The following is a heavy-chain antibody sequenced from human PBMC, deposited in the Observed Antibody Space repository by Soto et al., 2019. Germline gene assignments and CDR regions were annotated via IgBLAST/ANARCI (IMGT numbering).Heavy chain of an antibody. CDR2: IIPIFGTA. Sequence: QVQLVQSGAEVKKPGSSVKVSCKASGGTFSSYAISWVRQAPGQGLEWMGGIIPIFGTANYAQKFQGRVTITADKSTSTAYMELSSLRSEDTAVYYCAREGAKYCSGGSCPESGAFYIWGQGTMVTVSS. V-gene: IGHV1-69*06. CDR3: AREGAKYCSGGSCPESGAFYI. CDR1: GGTFSSYA. J-gene: IGHJ3*02. D-gene: IGHD2-15*01.